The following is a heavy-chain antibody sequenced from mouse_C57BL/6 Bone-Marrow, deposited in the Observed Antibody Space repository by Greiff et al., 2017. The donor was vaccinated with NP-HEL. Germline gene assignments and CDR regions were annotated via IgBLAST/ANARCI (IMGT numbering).Heavy chain of an antibody. V-gene: IGHV1-81*01. CDR3: ARSEITTVPPMDY. CDR1: GYTFTSYG. J-gene: IGHJ4*01. CDR2: IYPRSGNT. Sequence: QVQLQQSGAELARPGASVKLSCKASGYTFTSYGISWVKQRTGQGLEWIGEIYPRSGNTYYNEKFKGKATLTADKSSSTAYMELPSLTSEDSAVYFCARSEITTVPPMDYWGQGTSVTVSS. D-gene: IGHD1-1*01.